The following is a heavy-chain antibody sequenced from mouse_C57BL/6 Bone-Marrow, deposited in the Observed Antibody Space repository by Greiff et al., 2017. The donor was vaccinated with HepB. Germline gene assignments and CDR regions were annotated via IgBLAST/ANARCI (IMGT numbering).Heavy chain of an antibody. CDR3: ARRGVTPDYYAMDY. J-gene: IGHJ4*01. D-gene: IGHD2-2*01. CDR1: GFTFSDYY. Sequence: EVHLVESGGGLVQPGGSLKLSCAASGFTFSDYYMYWVRQTPEKRLEWVAYISNGGGSTYYPDTVKGRFTISRDNAKNTLYLQMSRLKSEDTAMYYCARRGVTPDYYAMDYWGQGTSVTVSS. V-gene: IGHV5-12*01. CDR2: ISNGGGST.